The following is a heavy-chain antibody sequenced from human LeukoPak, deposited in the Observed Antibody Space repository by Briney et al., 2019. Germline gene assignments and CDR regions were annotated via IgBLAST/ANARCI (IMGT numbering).Heavy chain of an antibody. J-gene: IGHJ4*02. CDR2: IRYDGSNK. V-gene: IGHV3-30*02. D-gene: IGHD6-13*01. Sequence: GGSLRHSCAASGFTFNSYGMHWVRQAPGKGLEWVAFIRYDGSNKYYADSVKGRFTISRDNSKNTLYLQMNSLRAEDTAVYFCAKAGGLEAAGIFDYWGQGTLVTFSS. CDR3: AKAGGLEAAGIFDY. CDR1: GFTFNSYG.